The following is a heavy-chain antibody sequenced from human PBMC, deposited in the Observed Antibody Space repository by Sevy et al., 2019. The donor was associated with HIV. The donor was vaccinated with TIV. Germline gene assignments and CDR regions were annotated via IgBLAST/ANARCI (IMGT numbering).Heavy chain of an antibody. D-gene: IGHD3-16*01. J-gene: IGHJ3*02. Sequence: SETLSLTCTVSGDSMINYYWSWIRHPPGRGLEWIGYIHYSGSTNYNPSLKSRATISVDMSKNQLSLRLTSLTAADTAVYYCAGADFHNSGAYTSFDCFDMWGPGTMVTVS. CDR1: GDSMINYY. CDR2: IHYSGST. V-gene: IGHV4-59*13. CDR3: AGADFHNSGAYTSFDCFDM.